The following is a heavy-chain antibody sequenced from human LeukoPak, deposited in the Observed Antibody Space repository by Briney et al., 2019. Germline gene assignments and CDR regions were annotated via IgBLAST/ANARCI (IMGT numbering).Heavy chain of an antibody. V-gene: IGHV1-18*01. CDR1: GYTFTSYG. Sequence: GASVKVSCKASGYTFTSYGISWVRQAPGQGLEWMGWISAYNGSINYAQKLQGRVTMTTDTSTSTAYMELRSLRSDDTAVYYCARGKGGDIVVVPAAIPNWFDPWGQGTLVTVSS. CDR3: ARGKGGDIVVVPAAIPNWFDP. D-gene: IGHD2-2*01. CDR2: ISAYNGSI. J-gene: IGHJ5*02.